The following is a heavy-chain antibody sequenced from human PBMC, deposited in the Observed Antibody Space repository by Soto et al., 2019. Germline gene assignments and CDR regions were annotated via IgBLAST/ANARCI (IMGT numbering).Heavy chain of an antibody. D-gene: IGHD1-26*01. V-gene: IGHV3-53*01. CDR1: GFTVSSNY. CDR3: ARVETSGSYGLDY. Sequence: PGGSLRLSCAASGFTVSSNYMNWVRQAPGKGLEWVSIIYSDSSTYYTDSVKGRFTISRDNSKNTLYLQMNSLRAEDTAVYYCARVETSGSYGLDYWGQGTLVTVSS. J-gene: IGHJ4*02. CDR2: IYSDSST.